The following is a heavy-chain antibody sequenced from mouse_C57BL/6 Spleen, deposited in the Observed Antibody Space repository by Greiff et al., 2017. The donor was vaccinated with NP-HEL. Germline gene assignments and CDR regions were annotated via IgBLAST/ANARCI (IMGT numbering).Heavy chain of an antibody. J-gene: IGHJ3*01. CDR1: GYTFTSYW. D-gene: IGHD1-1*01. Sequence: VQLQQSGAELVMPGASVKLSCKASGYTFTSYWMHWVKQRPGQGLEWIGEIDPSDSYTNYNQKFKGKSTLTVDKSSSTAYMQLSSLTSEDSAVYYCARGHYGTPFAYWGQGTLVTVSA. CDR2: IDPSDSYT. V-gene: IGHV1-69*01. CDR3: ARGHYGTPFAY.